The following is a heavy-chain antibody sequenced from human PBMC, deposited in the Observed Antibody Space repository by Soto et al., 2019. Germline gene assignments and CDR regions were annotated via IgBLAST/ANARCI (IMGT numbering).Heavy chain of an antibody. CDR1: GGTFSSYA. CDR2: IIPILSTA. J-gene: IGHJ4*02. CDR3: ARDKVDYYGSGSYQYFDY. D-gene: IGHD3-10*01. V-gene: IGHV1-69*04. Sequence: SVKVSCKASGGTFSSYAISWVRQAPGQRLKRMGRIIPILSTANYAQKFQGRVTMTRDKSTSTVYMELSSLRSEDTAVYYCARDKVDYYGSGSYQYFDYWGQGTLVTVSS.